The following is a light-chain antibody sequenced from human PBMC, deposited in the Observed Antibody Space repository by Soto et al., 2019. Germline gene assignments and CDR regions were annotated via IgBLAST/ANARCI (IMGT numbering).Light chain of an antibody. CDR2: EGS. CDR3: CSYAGSSTYV. Sequence: QSGLAQPGFGSGSPGQSAPFPCNRTSSVVGSYNLVSWYQQHPGKAPKLMIYEGSKRPSGVSNRFSGSKSGNTASLTISGLQAEDEADYYCCSYAGSSTYVFGTGTKVTVL. V-gene: IGLV2-23*01. CDR1: SSVVGSYNL. J-gene: IGLJ1*01.